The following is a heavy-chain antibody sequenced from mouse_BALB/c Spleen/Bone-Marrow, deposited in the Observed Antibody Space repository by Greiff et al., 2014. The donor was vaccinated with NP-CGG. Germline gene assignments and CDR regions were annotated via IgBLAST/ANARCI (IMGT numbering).Heavy chain of an antibody. V-gene: IGHV5-4*02. J-gene: IGHJ4*01. CDR3: ARDRRITTATYAMDY. D-gene: IGHD1-2*01. CDR1: GFTFRDYY. Sequence: VPLKESWGGLVKPGGALKLSCAASGFTFRDYYLFWVRQTPGKRLGGGATLSDGGSYTYYPDSVKGRFTISRDNAKNNLYLQMSSLKPEDTAMYYCARDRRITTATYAMDYWGQGTSVTVSS. CDR2: LSDGGSYT.